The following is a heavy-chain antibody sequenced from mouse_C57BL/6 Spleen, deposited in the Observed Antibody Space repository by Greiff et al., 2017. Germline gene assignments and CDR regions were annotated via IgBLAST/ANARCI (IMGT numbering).Heavy chain of an antibody. CDR2: IYPGDGDT. Sequence: QVQLKQSGPELVKPGASVKISCKASGYAFSSSWMNWVKQRPGKGLEWIGRIYPGDGDTNYNGKFKGKATLTADKSSSTAYMQLSSLTSEDSAVYFCARSYYGNPYAMDYWGQGTSVTVSS. J-gene: IGHJ4*01. V-gene: IGHV1-82*01. CDR3: ARSYYGNPYAMDY. CDR1: GYAFSSSW. D-gene: IGHD2-1*01.